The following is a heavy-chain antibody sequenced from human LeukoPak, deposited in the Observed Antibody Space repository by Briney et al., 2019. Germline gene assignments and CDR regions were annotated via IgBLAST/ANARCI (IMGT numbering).Heavy chain of an antibody. CDR3: ARDEVGATPFDY. V-gene: IGHV1-2*02. D-gene: IGHD1-26*01. CDR2: INPNSGGT. CDR1: GYTFTGYY. Sequence: ASVKVSCKASGYTFTGYYMHWVRQAPGQGLEWMGWINPNSGGTNYAQKFQGRVTMTRDTSISTAYMELSRLRSDDTAVYYCARDEVGATPFDYWGQGTLVTVSS. J-gene: IGHJ4*02.